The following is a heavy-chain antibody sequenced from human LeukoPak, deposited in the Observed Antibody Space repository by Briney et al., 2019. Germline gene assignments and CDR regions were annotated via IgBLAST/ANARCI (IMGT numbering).Heavy chain of an antibody. J-gene: IGHJ3*01. CDR1: GFIFSSYA. Sequence: GGSLRLSCAASGFIFSSYAMNWVRQAPGKGLEWVALMSYDGSVKDYADSVKGRFTITRVNSKNTLSLQMHSLRLEDTAVYFCARDGDSLRYFGLTLPDPFDFWGQGTMVTVSS. D-gene: IGHD3-9*01. CDR2: MSYDGSVK. V-gene: IGHV3-30*03. CDR3: ARDGDSLRYFGLTLPDPFDF.